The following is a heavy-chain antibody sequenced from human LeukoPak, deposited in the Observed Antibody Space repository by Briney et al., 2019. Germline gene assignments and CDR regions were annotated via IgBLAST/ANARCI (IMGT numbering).Heavy chain of an antibody. CDR1: GFTFSSYA. Sequence: GRSLRLSCAASGFTFSSYAMHWVRQAPGKGLEWVAVISYDGSNKYYADSVKGRFTISRDNSKNTLYLQMNSLRAEDTAVYYCARERVTIFGVAIGLDYWGQGTLVTVSS. V-gene: IGHV3-30*04. J-gene: IGHJ4*02. CDR2: ISYDGSNK. D-gene: IGHD3-3*01. CDR3: ARERVTIFGVAIGLDY.